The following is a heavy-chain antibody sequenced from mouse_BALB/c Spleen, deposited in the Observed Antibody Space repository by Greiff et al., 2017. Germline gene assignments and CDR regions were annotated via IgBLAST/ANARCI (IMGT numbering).Heavy chain of an antibody. CDR1: GYSITSDYA. Sequence: DVQLVESGPGLVKPSQSLSLTCTVTGYSITSDYAWNWIRQFPGNKLEWMGYISYSGSTSYNPSLKSRISITRDTSKNQFFLQLNSVTTEDTATYYCARRGNAMDYWGQGTSVTVSS. CDR3: ARRGNAMDY. D-gene: IGHD2-14*01. V-gene: IGHV3-2*02. J-gene: IGHJ4*01. CDR2: ISYSGST.